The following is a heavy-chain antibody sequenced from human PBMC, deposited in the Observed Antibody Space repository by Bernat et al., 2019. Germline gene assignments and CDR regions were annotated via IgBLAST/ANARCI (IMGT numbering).Heavy chain of an antibody. CDR3: IILWFGEPRPDAFDI. V-gene: IGHV3-73*02. J-gene: IGHJ3*02. Sequence: EVQLVESGGGLVQPGGSLKLSCAASGFTFSGSAMHWVRQASGKGLEWVGRIRSKANSYATAYAASVKGRFTISRDDSKNTAYLRMNSLKTEDTAVYYCIILWFGEPRPDAFDIWGQGTMVTVSS. D-gene: IGHD3-10*01. CDR1: GFTFSGSA. CDR2: IRSKANSYAT.